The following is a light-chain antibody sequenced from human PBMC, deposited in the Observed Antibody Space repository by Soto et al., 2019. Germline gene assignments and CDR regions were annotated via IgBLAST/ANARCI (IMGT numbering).Light chain of an antibody. CDR2: EVS. CDR3: GSYTSSRIYV. Sequence: QSVLTQPASVSVSPGQSITISCTGTSCDVGGYNYVSWYQQHPGKAPKLMIYEVSNRPSGVSDRFSGSKSGNTASLTISGLQAEDEADYYCGSYTSSRIYVFGAGTKVTVL. CDR1: SCDVGGYNY. J-gene: IGLJ1*01. V-gene: IGLV2-14*01.